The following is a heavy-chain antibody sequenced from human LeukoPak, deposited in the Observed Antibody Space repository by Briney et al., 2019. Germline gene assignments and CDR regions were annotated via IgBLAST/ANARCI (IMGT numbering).Heavy chain of an antibody. V-gene: IGHV4-61*02. J-gene: IGHJ6*03. Sequence: PSETLSLTCTVSGGSISSGSYYWSWIRQPAGKGLEWIGRMYSSGSTKYNPSLKSRVTISVDTSKNEFSLKLSSVTAADTAVYYCAREAEYSSSNYYYMDVWGKGTTVTVSS. D-gene: IGHD6-6*01. CDR1: GGSISSGSYY. CDR3: AREAEYSSSNYYYMDV. CDR2: MYSSGST.